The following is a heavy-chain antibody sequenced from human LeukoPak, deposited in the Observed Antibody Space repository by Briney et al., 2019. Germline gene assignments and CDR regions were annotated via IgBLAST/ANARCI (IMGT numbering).Heavy chain of an antibody. Sequence: SDTLSLTCAVYGGSFSGYYWSWIRQPTGKGLEWIGEINHSGSTNYNPSLKSRVTISVDTSKNQFSLKLSSVTAADTAVYYCARGRAAAGTGYFDYWGQGTLVTVSS. J-gene: IGHJ4*02. CDR2: INHSGST. CDR3: ARGRAAAGTGYFDY. CDR1: GGSFSGYY. V-gene: IGHV4-34*01. D-gene: IGHD6-13*01.